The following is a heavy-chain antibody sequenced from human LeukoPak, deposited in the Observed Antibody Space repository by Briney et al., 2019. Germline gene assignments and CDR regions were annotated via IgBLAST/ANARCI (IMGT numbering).Heavy chain of an antibody. Sequence: GGSLRLSRAASGFTFSSYSMNWVRQAPGKGLEWVSSISSSSSYIYYADSVKGRFTISRDNAKNSLYLQMNSLRAEDTAVYYCARDDSSGYSYFDYWGQGTLVTVSS. CDR3: ARDDSSGYSYFDY. J-gene: IGHJ4*02. CDR1: GFTFSSYS. D-gene: IGHD3-22*01. CDR2: ISSSSSYI. V-gene: IGHV3-21*01.